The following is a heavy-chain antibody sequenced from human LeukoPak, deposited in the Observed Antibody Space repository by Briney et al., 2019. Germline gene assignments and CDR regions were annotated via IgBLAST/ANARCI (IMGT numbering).Heavy chain of an antibody. D-gene: IGHD2-15*01. Sequence: GGSLRLSCAASGFTFSSYAMHWVRQAPGKGLEWVAVISYDGSNKYYADSVKGRFTISRDNSKNTLYLQMNSLRAEDTAVYYCARVSRSYCSGGSCYEVRDYWGQGNLVTVSS. CDR3: ARVSRSYCSGGSCYEVRDY. J-gene: IGHJ4*02. CDR2: ISYDGSNK. CDR1: GFTFSSYA. V-gene: IGHV3-30-3*01.